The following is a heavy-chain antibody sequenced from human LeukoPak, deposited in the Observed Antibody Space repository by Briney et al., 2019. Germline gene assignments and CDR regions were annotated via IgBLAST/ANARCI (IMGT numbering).Heavy chain of an antibody. Sequence: GGSLRLSCVASGFTFSSYEMNWARQAPGKGLEWISYISASGTGTHYADSVKGRFTVSRDHAKNSVYLQVNIPRAEDTAVYYCAREEYYHLNTGSHDAFDLWGQGTMVTVSS. J-gene: IGHJ3*01. V-gene: IGHV3-48*03. CDR2: ISASGTGT. CDR3: AREEYYHLNTGSHDAFDL. CDR1: GFTFSSYE. D-gene: IGHD2-2*01.